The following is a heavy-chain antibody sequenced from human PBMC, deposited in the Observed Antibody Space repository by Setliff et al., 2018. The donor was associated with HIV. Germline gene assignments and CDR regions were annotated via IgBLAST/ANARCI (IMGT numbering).Heavy chain of an antibody. CDR3: ARDGAVATWGDYYYYMDV. CDR1: GFTFSSYA. V-gene: IGHV3-30*04. CDR2: ISYDGSNK. J-gene: IGHJ6*03. Sequence: GGSLRLSCAASGFTFSSYAMHWVRQAPGKGLEWEAVISYDGSNKYYADSVKGRFTISRDNSKNTLYLQMNSLRPEDTAVYYCARDGAVATWGDYYYYMDVWGKGTTVTVSS. D-gene: IGHD5-12*01.